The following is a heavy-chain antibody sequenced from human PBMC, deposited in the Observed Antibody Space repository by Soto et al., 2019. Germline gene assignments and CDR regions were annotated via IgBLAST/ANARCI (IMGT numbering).Heavy chain of an antibody. Sequence: QVQLQESGPGLVKPSETLSLTCTVSGGSISSYYWSWIRQPPGKGLEWIGYIYYSGSTNYNPSLKSRVTISVDTSKNQFSRKLSSVTAADTAVYYCARDSIAYCGGDCYTWNAFDIWGQGTMVTVSS. CDR3: ARDSIAYCGGDCYTWNAFDI. CDR1: GGSISSYY. CDR2: IYYSGST. J-gene: IGHJ3*02. V-gene: IGHV4-59*01. D-gene: IGHD2-21*02.